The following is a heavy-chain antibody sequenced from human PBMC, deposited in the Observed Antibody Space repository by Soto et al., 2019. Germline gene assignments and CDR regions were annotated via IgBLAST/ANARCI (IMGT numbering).Heavy chain of an antibody. Sequence: PSETLSLTCAVSGGSISSGGYSWSWIRQPPGKGLEWIWYIYHSGSTYYNPSLKSRVTISVDRSKNQFSLKLSSVTAADTAVYYCARGSAAGTKSPFDYWGQGTLVTVS. D-gene: IGHD6-13*01. CDR3: ARGSAAGTKSPFDY. V-gene: IGHV4-30-2*01. J-gene: IGHJ4*02. CDR1: GGSISSGGYS. CDR2: IYHSGST.